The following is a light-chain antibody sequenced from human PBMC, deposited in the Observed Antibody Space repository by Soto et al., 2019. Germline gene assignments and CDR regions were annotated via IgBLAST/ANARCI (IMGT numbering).Light chain of an antibody. CDR3: SSYTSSSAPYV. V-gene: IGLV2-14*01. CDR2: EVS. CDR1: SSDVGGYKY. J-gene: IGLJ1*01. Sequence: QSVLTQPASVSGSPGQSITISCTGTSSDVGGYKYVSWYQHHPGKAPKLMIYEVSNRPSGVSNSFSGSKSGNTASLTISGLQAEDEADYYCSSYTSSSAPYVFGTGTKLTVL.